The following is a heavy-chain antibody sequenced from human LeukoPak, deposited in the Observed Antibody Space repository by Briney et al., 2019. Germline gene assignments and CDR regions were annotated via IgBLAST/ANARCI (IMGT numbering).Heavy chain of an antibody. CDR2: INHSGST. Sequence: PSETLSLTCAVYGGSFSGYYWSWIRQPPGKGLEWIGEINHSGSTNYNPSLKSRVTISVDTSKNQFSLKLSSVTAADTAVYYCARHEDYYGSGSPEGWGQGTLVTVSS. V-gene: IGHV4-34*01. D-gene: IGHD3-10*01. CDR3: ARHEDYYGSGSPEG. CDR1: GGSFSGYY. J-gene: IGHJ4*02.